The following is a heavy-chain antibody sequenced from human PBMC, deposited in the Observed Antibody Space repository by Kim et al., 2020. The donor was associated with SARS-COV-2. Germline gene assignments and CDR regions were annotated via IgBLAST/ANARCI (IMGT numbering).Heavy chain of an antibody. Sequence: SVKVSCKASGGTFSSYAISWVRQAPGQGLEWMGGIIPIFGTANYAQKFQGRVTITADESTSTAYMELSSLRSEDTAVYYCAVVPAAMGYYYGMDVWGQGTTVTVSS. V-gene: IGHV1-69*13. CDR3: AVVPAAMGYYYGMDV. J-gene: IGHJ6*02. CDR2: IIPIFGTA. CDR1: GGTFSSYA. D-gene: IGHD2-2*01.